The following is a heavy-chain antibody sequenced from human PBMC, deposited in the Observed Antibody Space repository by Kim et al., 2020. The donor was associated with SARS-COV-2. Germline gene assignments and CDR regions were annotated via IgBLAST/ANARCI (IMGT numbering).Heavy chain of an antibody. CDR1: GFTFYNYD. CDR2: ISGSGETT. V-gene: IGHV3-23*01. Sequence: GGSLRLSCAASGFTFYNYDMSWVRQTPGKGLEWLSAISGSGETTYYADSVKGRFTISRDKTKKTLYLQMDSLRAEDTAVYYCAKDRREGATMGASDYWGQGTLVSVSS. D-gene: IGHD1-26*01. CDR3: AKDRREGATMGASDY. J-gene: IGHJ4*02.